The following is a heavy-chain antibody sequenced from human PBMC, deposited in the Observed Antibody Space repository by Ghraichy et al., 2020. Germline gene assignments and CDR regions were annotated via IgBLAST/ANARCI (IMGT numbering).Heavy chain of an antibody. CDR1: GYTFTGYG. CDR2: IGAYSDNT. Sequence: ASVKVSCKASGYTFTGYGITWVRQAPGQGLEWMGWIGAYSDNTNYARKLQGRVTMTTDTSTTTAYMELRTLRSDDTAVYYCARAGESTWHNYGLDVWGQGTTVTVYS. CDR3: ARAGESTWHNYGLDV. D-gene: IGHD2/OR15-2a*01. J-gene: IGHJ6*02. V-gene: IGHV1-18*01.